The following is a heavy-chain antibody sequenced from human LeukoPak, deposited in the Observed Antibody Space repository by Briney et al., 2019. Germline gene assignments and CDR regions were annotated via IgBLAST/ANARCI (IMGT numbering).Heavy chain of an antibody. J-gene: IGHJ4*02. V-gene: IGHV4-4*07. CDR2: VYTSGST. CDR3: ARDREHSSSWYYFDY. CDR1: GGSFSGYY. D-gene: IGHD6-13*01. Sequence: PSETLSLTCAVYGGSFSGYYWSWIRQPAGKGLEWIGRVYTSGSTNYNPSLKSRVTMSVDTSKNQFSLKLSSVTAADTAVYYCARDREHSSSWYYFDYWGQGTLVTVSS.